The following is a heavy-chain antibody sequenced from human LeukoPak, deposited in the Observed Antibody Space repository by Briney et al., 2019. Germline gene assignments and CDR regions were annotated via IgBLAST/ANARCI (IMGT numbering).Heavy chain of an antibody. CDR1: GGSISSYY. V-gene: IGHV4-59*08. D-gene: IGHD1-26*01. Sequence: KSSETLSLTCTVSGGSISSYYWSWIRQPPGKGLEWIGYIYYSGSTSYNPSLKSRVTISVDTSKNQFSLKLSSVTAADTAVYYCARHSGSRSAFDIWGQGTMVTVSS. J-gene: IGHJ3*02. CDR2: IYYSGST. CDR3: ARHSGSRSAFDI.